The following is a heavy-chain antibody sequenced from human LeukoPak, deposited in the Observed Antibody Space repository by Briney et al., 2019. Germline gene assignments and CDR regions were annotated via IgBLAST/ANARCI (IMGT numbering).Heavy chain of an antibody. CDR1: GYTFTSYG. Sequence: GASVKVSCKASGYTFTSYGISWVRQAPGQGLEWMGWISAYNGNTNYAQKLQGRVTVTTDTSTSTAYMELRSLRSDDTAVYYCARFSYDFWSGYYSPSDYWGQGTLVTVSS. CDR2: ISAYNGNT. CDR3: ARFSYDFWSGYYSPSDY. V-gene: IGHV1-18*01. J-gene: IGHJ4*02. D-gene: IGHD3-3*01.